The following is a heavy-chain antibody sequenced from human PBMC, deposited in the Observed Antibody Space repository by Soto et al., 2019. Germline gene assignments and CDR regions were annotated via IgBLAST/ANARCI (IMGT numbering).Heavy chain of an antibody. CDR3: ARGRPPSTPNDY. CDR1: GYTFTSYG. J-gene: IGHJ4*02. D-gene: IGHD1-1*01. Sequence: ASVKVSCKASGYTFTSYGISWVRQAPGQRLEWMGWISAYNDNTNYAQKLQGKVTMTTDTSTSTAYMEVRSLRSNDTAVYYCARGRPPSTPNDYWGQGTLVTISS. CDR2: ISAYNDNT. V-gene: IGHV1-18*01.